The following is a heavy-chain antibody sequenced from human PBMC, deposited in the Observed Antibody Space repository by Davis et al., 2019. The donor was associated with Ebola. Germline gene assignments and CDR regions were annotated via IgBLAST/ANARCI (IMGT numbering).Heavy chain of an antibody. J-gene: IGHJ4*02. D-gene: IGHD3-10*01. CDR3: ARHGPGLLWFGESVD. Sequence: SETLSLTCAVYGGSFSGYYWGWIRQPPGKGLEWIGSIYYSGSTYYNPSLKSRVTISVDTSKNQFSLKLSSVTAADTAVYYCARHGPGLLWFGESVDWGQGALVTVSS. V-gene: IGHV4-39*01. CDR2: IYYSGST. CDR1: GGSFSGYY.